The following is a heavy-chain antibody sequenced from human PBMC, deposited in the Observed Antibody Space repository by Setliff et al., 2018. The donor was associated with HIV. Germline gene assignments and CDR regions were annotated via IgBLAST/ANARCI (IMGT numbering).Heavy chain of an antibody. CDR2: IIHILGIR. CDR1: GGTFDSHA. V-gene: IGHV1-69*10. D-gene: IGHD2-2*01. CDR3: ERPAPLLGTSPANNAFDI. J-gene: IGHJ3*02. Sequence: GASVKVSCKASGGTFDSHAISWVRQAPGQGFEWMGGIIHILGIRNYAQKFQGRVIITTDESTGTAYMELSSLKDYDTPLYYCERPAPLLGTSPANNAFDIWGQGTTVTVSS.